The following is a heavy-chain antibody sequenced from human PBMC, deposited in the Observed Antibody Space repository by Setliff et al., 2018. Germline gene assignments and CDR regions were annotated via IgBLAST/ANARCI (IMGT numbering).Heavy chain of an antibody. D-gene: IGHD6-19*01. J-gene: IGHJ6*02. CDR1: GGSVTESF. Sequence: PSETLSLTCTVSGGSVTESFWRWIRQPAGRGLEWIGRMVFSGGADYNPSLKSRVTLSVDSPNNKFSLNRSSVSAADTAVYYCARGPDLTAVGATYFYGMDVWGQGATVTVSS. CDR3: ARGPDLTAVGATYFYGMDV. CDR2: MVFSGGA. V-gene: IGHV4-4*07.